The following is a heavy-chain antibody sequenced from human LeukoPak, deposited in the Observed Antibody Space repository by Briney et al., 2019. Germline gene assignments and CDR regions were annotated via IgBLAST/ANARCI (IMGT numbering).Heavy chain of an antibody. D-gene: IGHD6-6*01. CDR2: IYPGDSDT. CDR1: GYSLTSYW. V-gene: IGHV5-51*01. Sequence: GESLKISCKGSGYSLTSYWIGWVRQMPGKGLEWMGIIYPGDSDTRYSPSFQGQVTISADKSISTAYLQWSSLKASDTAMYYCARQGSSSFYYYYGMDVWGQGTTVTVSS. CDR3: ARQGSSSFYYYYGMDV. J-gene: IGHJ6*02.